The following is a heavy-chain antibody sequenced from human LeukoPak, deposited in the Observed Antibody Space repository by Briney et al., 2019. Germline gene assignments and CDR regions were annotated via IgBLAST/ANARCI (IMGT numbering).Heavy chain of an antibody. D-gene: IGHD3-10*01. CDR1: GFTFSSYS. V-gene: IGHV3-23*01. CDR2: ISGSGDST. J-gene: IGHJ4*02. Sequence: GGSLRLSCVVSGFTFSSYSMSWVRQAPGKGLEWVSAISGSGDSTYYADSVKGRFTISRDNSKNTLYLQMNSLRVEDTAVYYCAKDRGIISDYWCQGTLVTVSS. CDR3: AKDRGIISDY.